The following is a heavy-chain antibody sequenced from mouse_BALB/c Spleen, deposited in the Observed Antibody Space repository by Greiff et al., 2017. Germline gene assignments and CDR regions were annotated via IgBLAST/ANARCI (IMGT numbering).Heavy chain of an antibody. CDR2: IRLKSNNYAT. J-gene: IGHJ3*01. CDR3: TRERYDGAWFAY. Sequence: EVQVVESGGGLVQPGGSMKLSCVASGFTFSNYWMNWVRQSPEKGLEWVAEIRLKSNNYATHYAESVKGRFTISRDDSKSSVYLQMNNLRAEDTGIYYCTRERYDGAWFAYWGQGTLVTVSA. D-gene: IGHD2-14*01. CDR1: GFTFSNYW. V-gene: IGHV6-6*02.